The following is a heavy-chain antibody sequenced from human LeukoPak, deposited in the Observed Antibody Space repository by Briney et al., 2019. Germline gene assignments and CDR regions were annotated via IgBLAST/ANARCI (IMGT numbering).Heavy chain of an antibody. Sequence: SETLSLTCAVYGGSFSGYYWSWIRQPPGKGLEWIGEINHSGSTNYNPSLKSRVTISVDTSKNQFSLKLSSVTAADTAVYYCARGRIVVVIPDVFDIWGQGTMVTVSS. CDR1: GGSFSGYY. D-gene: IGHD3-22*01. CDR2: INHSGST. V-gene: IGHV4-34*01. CDR3: ARGRIVVVIPDVFDI. J-gene: IGHJ3*02.